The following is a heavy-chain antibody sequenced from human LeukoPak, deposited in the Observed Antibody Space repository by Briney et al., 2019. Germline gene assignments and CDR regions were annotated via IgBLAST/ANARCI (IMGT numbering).Heavy chain of an antibody. J-gene: IGHJ4*02. Sequence: GGSLRLSCAAPGFTVSSNYMSWVRQAPGKGLEWVSVIYSGGSTYYADSVKGRFTISRDNSKNTLYLQMNSLRAEDTAVYYCARVNYYYDSSGYSFDYWGQGTLVTVSS. CDR1: GFTVSSNY. V-gene: IGHV3-66*01. D-gene: IGHD3-22*01. CDR3: ARVNYYYDSSGYSFDY. CDR2: IYSGGST.